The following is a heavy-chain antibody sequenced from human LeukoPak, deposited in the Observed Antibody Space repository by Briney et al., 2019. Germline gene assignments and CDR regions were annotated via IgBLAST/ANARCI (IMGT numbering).Heavy chain of an antibody. J-gene: IGHJ4*02. V-gene: IGHV3-7*01. CDR2: IKQDGSEK. CDR1: GFTFSSYG. Sequence: PGGSLRLSCAASGFTFSSYGMHWVRQAPGKGLEWVANIKQDGSEKYYVDSVKGRFTISRDNAKNSLYLQMNSLRAEDTAVYYCARDLRVARLLRYWDYWGQGTLVTVSS. CDR3: ARDLRVARLLRYWDY. D-gene: IGHD3-9*01.